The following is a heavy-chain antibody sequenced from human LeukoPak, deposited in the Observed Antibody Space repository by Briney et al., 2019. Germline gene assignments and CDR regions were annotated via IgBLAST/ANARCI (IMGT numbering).Heavy chain of an antibody. D-gene: IGHD7-27*01. CDR3: ASPILTGAAYYFDY. CDR2: IYYSGST. Sequence: SETLSPTCTVSGGSISSSSYYWGWIRQPPGKGLEWIGSIYYSGSTYYNPSLKSRVTISVDTSKNQFSLKPSSVTAADTAVYYCASPILTGAAYYFDYWGQGTLVTVSS. V-gene: IGHV4-39*01. J-gene: IGHJ4*02. CDR1: GGSISSSSYY.